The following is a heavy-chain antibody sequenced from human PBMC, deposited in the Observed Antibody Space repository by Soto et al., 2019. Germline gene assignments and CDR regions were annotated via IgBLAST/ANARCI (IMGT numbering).Heavy chain of an antibody. CDR2: IIPIFGTA. V-gene: IGHV1-69*06. D-gene: IGHD1-1*01. J-gene: IGHJ4*02. Sequence: QVQLVQSGAEVKKPGSSVKVSCKTSGGTFSTYSIVWVRQAPGEGLEWMGGIIPIFGTANYAQKFQDRVTISEDKSTNTAFMELSSLKSEDTAMYYCACSSWNNCGVGTISYFDYWGQGALVTVSS. CDR1: GGTFSTYS. CDR3: ACSSWNNCGVGTISYFDY.